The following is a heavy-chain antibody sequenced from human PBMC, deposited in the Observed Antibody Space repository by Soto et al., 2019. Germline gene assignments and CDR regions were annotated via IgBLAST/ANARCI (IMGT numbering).Heavy chain of an antibody. CDR2: ISGSGGST. V-gene: IGHV3-23*01. Sequence: EVQLLESGGGLVQPGGSLRLSCAASGFTFSSYAMSWVRQAPGKGLEWVSVISGSGGSTYYADSVKGRFTISRDNSKNTLYLQMNSLRAEDTAVYYCAKDAKVATGSAYRMDVWGQGTTVTVSS. CDR1: GFTFSSYA. J-gene: IGHJ6*02. D-gene: IGHD1-1*01. CDR3: AKDAKVATGSAYRMDV.